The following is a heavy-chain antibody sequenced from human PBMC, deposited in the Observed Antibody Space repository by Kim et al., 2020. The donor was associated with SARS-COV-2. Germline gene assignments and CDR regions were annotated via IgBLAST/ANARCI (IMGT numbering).Heavy chain of an antibody. CDR2: TFYRSKWYN. D-gene: IGHD2-21*02. CDR1: GDRVSSSSAA. J-gene: IGHJ4*02. CDR3: AREDYGGDSRGFDY. Sequence: SQTLSLTCAISGDRVSSSSAAWNWVRQSPSRGLEWLGRTFYRSKWYNEYALSVKRRLTINPDTSKNQFSLQLNSVTPEDTAVYYCAREDYGGDSRGFDYWGQGTLVTVSS. V-gene: IGHV6-1*01.